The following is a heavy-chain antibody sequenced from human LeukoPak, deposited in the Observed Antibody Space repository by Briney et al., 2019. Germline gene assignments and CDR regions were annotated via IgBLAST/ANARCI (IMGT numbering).Heavy chain of an antibody. Sequence: GGSLRLSCATSGFTFSSYAMTWVRQAPGKGLEWVSSISDRDHNTYYADSVKGRFTISRDNSKNTLYLQMNSLRAEDTAVYYCAKGGLSRAGLDFWGQGTLVTVSS. V-gene: IGHV3-23*01. J-gene: IGHJ4*02. CDR2: ISDRDHNT. CDR1: GFTFSSYA. D-gene: IGHD5/OR15-5a*01. CDR3: AKGGLSRAGLDF.